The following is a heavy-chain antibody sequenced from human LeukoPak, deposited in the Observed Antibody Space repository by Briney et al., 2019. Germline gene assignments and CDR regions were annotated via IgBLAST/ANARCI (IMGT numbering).Heavy chain of an antibody. CDR3: ARGRRDGYTLYYMDV. J-gene: IGHJ6*03. D-gene: IGHD5-24*01. Sequence: SETLSLTCTVSGGSISSYYWSWIRQPPGKGLEWIGSIYYSGSTYFNPSLKSRVTISLDTSKTQFSLKLTPVTAADTAVYYCARGRRDGYTLYYMDVWGKGTTVTVSS. CDR2: IYYSGST. V-gene: IGHV4-39*07. CDR1: GGSISSYY.